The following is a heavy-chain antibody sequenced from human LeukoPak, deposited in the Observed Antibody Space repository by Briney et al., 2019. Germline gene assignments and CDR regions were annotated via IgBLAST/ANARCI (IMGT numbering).Heavy chain of an antibody. D-gene: IGHD5-12*01. CDR2: ISYDGSNK. V-gene: IGHV3-30*18. J-gene: IGHJ4*02. CDR1: GFTFSSYA. CDR3: AKLFGYSGFLFDY. Sequence: PGGSLRLSCAASGFTFSSYAMSWVRQAPGKGLEWVAVISYDGSNKYYADSVKGRFTISRDNSKNTLYLQMDSLRAEDTAVYYCAKLFGYSGFLFDYWVQGTLVTVSS.